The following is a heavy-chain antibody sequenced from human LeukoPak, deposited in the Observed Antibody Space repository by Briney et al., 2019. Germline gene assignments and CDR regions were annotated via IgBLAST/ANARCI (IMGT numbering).Heavy chain of an antibody. CDR1: GYTFTSYG. CDR3: ARGGIVNYYDSSGYLNWFDP. CDR2: ISAYNGNT. Sequence: ASVKVSCKASGYTFTSYGISWVRQAPGQGLEWMGWISAYNGNTNYAQKLQGRVTMTTDTSTSTAYMELRSLRSDDTAVYYCARGGIVNYYDSSGYLNWFDPWGQGTLVTVSS. J-gene: IGHJ5*02. D-gene: IGHD3-22*01. V-gene: IGHV1-18*01.